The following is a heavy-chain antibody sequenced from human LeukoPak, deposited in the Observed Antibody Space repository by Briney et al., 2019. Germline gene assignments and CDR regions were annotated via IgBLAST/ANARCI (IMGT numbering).Heavy chain of an antibody. V-gene: IGHV4-39*01. D-gene: IGHD6-13*01. Sequence: SETLSLTCTVSGGSISSSSYYWGWIRQPPGKGLEWIGSIYYSGSTYYNSSLKSRVTISVDTSKNQFSLKLSSVTAADTAVYYCARLTPGSQQLFDYWGQGTLVTVSS. CDR3: ARLTPGSQQLFDY. J-gene: IGHJ4*02. CDR1: GGSISSSSYY. CDR2: IYYSGST.